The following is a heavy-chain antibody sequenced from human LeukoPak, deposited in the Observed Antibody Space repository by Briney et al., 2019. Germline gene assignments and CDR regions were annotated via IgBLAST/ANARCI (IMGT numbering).Heavy chain of an antibody. V-gene: IGHV4-39*01. CDR1: GGSVSSSSYY. J-gene: IGHJ3*02. CDR3: ARHHNGGFYAAFDI. Sequence: PSETLSLTCTVSGGSVSSSSYYWGWVRQPPGKGLEWIGSIYYSGSTHYNPSLKSRVTISADTSKNQFSLKLSSVTATDTAVYYCARHHNGGFYAAFDIWGQGTMVPVSS. CDR2: IYYSGST. D-gene: IGHD2-8*01.